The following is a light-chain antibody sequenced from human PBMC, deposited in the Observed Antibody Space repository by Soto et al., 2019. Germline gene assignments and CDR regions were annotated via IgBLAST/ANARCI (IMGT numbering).Light chain of an antibody. CDR2: DVS. Sequence: QSALTQPASVSGSPGQSITISCTGSSSDIGGYNYVSWYQQHPGKAPKLLIYDVSYRPSGISDRFSGSKSGNTASLTISGLQPDDEADYYCSSYGASSTLFGGGTTVTVL. J-gene: IGLJ2*01. CDR1: SSDIGGYNY. CDR3: SSYGASSTL. V-gene: IGLV2-14*03.